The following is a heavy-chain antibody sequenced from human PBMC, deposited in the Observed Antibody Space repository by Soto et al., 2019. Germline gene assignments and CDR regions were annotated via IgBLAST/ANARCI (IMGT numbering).Heavy chain of an antibody. D-gene: IGHD2-21*02. CDR2: IYYSGST. J-gene: IGHJ4*02. Sequence: KPSETLSLTCTVTGDSINIRSYYWGWIRQPPGKGLEWIGSIYYSGSTYNNPSLKSRVSMSVDTSKNQFSLKLRSVTAADTALYYCARQRTSVVTQAYFDSWGQGSLVTVSS. CDR1: GDSINIRSYY. CDR3: ARQRTSVVTQAYFDS. V-gene: IGHV4-39*01.